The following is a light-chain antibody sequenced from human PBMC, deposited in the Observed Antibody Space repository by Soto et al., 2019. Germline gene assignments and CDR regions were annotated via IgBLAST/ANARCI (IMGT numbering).Light chain of an antibody. V-gene: IGLV2-14*03. J-gene: IGLJ1*01. CDR3: SSYRTSNSFKFV. CDR2: DVT. Sequence: QSALTQPASVSGSPGQSITISCTGTSSDLDDYNYVSWYQQHPGKAPKLIIYDVTNRPSGISYRFSGSKSDNTASLTISGLQAEDEADYYCSSYRTSNSFKFVFGTGTKLTVL. CDR1: SSDLDDYNY.